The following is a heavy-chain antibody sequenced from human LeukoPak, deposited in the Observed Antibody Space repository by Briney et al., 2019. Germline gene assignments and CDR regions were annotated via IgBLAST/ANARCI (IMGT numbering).Heavy chain of an antibody. D-gene: IGHD3-22*01. J-gene: IGHJ4*02. Sequence: TGGSLRLSCAASGFTFSSYGMHWVRQAPGKGLEWVSAISGSGGSTYYADSVKGRFTISRDNSKNTLYLQMNSLRAEDTAVYYCAKDTYYYDSSGYYFIDYWGQGTLVTVSS. CDR3: AKDTYYYDSSGYYFIDY. CDR1: GFTFSSYG. V-gene: IGHV3-23*01. CDR2: ISGSGGST.